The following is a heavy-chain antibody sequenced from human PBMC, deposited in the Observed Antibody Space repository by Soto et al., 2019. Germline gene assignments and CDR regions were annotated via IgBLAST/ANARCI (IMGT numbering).Heavy chain of an antibody. J-gene: IGHJ4*02. CDR2: IYPGDSDT. V-gene: IGHV5-51*01. Sequence: GESLKISCKGSGYSFTSYWIGWVRQMPGKGLEWMGIIYPGDSDTRYSPSFQGQVTISADKSISTAYLQWSSLKASDTAMYYYARRGMITFGGVIVGGYDYWGQGTLVTVSS. CDR1: GYSFTSYW. CDR3: ARRGMITFGGVIVGGYDY. D-gene: IGHD3-16*02.